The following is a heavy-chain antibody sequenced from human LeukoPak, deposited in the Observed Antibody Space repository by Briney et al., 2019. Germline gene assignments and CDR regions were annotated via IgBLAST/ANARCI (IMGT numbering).Heavy chain of an antibody. CDR2: IIPIFGTA. V-gene: IGHV1-69*13. J-gene: IGHJ4*02. D-gene: IGHD6-13*01. Sequence: SVKVSFEASGGTFSSYAISWVRQAPGQGLEWMGGIIPIFGTANYAQKFQGRVTITADESTSTAYMELSSLRSEDTAVYYCARDVRGAAAQGYWGQGTLVTVSS. CDR3: ARDVRGAAAQGY. CDR1: GGTFSSYA.